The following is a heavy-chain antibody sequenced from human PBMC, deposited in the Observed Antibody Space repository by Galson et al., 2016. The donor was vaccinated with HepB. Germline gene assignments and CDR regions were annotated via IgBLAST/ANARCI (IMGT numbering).Heavy chain of an antibody. J-gene: IGHJ4*02. Sequence: SLRLSCAGSGFTFSNHYMHWVRQAPGKGLEWVANINQDGSEKHYLDSVRGRFTISRDNAKNSLYLQMNSLRAEDTAVYFCARAYQYTLDYWGQGTLVTVSS. D-gene: IGHD1-1*01. V-gene: IGHV3-7*04. CDR1: GFTFSNHY. CDR2: INQDGSEK. CDR3: ARAYQYTLDY.